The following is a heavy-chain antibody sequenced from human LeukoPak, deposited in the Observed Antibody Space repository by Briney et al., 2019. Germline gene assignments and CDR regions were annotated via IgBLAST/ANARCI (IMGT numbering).Heavy chain of an antibody. CDR1: GFTLSSYG. CDR3: AKPLDSSGYYYYDY. V-gene: IGHV3-30*02. J-gene: IGHJ4*02. Sequence: GGSLRLSCAASGFTLSSYGMHWVRQAPGKGLEWVAFIRYDGSNKYYADSVKGRFTISRDNSKNTLYLQMNSLRAEDTAVYYCAKPLDSSGYYYYDYWGQGTLVTVSS. CDR2: IRYDGSNK. D-gene: IGHD3-22*01.